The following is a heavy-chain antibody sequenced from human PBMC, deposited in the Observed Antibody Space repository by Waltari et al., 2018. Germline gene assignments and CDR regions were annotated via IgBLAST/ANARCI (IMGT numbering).Heavy chain of an antibody. V-gene: IGHV1-2*02. J-gene: IGHJ4*02. D-gene: IGHD1-1*01. CDR2: INPNSGVT. Sequence: QVQLVQSGAEVKKPGASVKVSCKASGYSFIDFYIHWLRQTPGQGLEGWGWINPNSGVTKYAQKFLGRVTMALDTSISAAYMELSRLTADDAAVYYCARDVYGTEADFVYWAQGTLVTVSS. CDR3: ARDVYGTEADFVY. CDR1: GYSFIDFY.